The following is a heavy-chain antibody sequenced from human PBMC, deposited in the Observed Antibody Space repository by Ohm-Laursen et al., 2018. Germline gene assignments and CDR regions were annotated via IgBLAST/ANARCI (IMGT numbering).Heavy chain of an antibody. J-gene: IGHJ5*02. Sequence: ASAKVSCKASGYTFTSYGISWVRQAPGQRLEWMGWIHPNSGATMYAQRFQGRVTMTRDTSTSTASMELSGLTSDDTAVYYCARGGAVAGSDPWGFDPWGQGTLVTVSS. V-gene: IGHV1-2*02. CDR2: IHPNSGAT. CDR3: ARGGAVAGSDPWGFDP. CDR1: GYTFTSYG. D-gene: IGHD6-19*01.